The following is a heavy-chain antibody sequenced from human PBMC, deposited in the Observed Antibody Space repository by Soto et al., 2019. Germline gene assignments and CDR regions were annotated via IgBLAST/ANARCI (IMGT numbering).Heavy chain of an antibody. Sequence: ASVKVSCKASGYSFTSFGVNWVRQAPGQGLEWMGWVNAYNGNTNYAQKFQGRVTMTADTSTSTAYMEVRSLRSDDTAVYYCASGAAGVAAHVIWGRRTLVAVCS. J-gene: IGHJ1*01. CDR3: ASGAAGVAAHVI. CDR1: GYSFTSFG. V-gene: IGHV1-18*01. CDR2: VNAYNGNT. D-gene: IGHD2-15*01.